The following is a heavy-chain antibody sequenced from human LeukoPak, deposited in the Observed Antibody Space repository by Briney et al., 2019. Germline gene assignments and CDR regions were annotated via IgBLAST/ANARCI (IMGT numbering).Heavy chain of an antibody. J-gene: IGHJ6*03. CDR1: GCTFSSYA. CDR3: AKDINWNYYYYYMDV. CDR2: ISGSGDST. V-gene: IGHV3-23*01. Sequence: PGGSLRLSCAAAGCTFSSYAMSWVRQAPGKGLEWVSSISGSGDSTYYADSVKGRFTISRDNSKNTLYLQMNSLRAEDTAVYYCAKDINWNYYYYYMDVWGKGTTVTVSS. D-gene: IGHD1-20*01.